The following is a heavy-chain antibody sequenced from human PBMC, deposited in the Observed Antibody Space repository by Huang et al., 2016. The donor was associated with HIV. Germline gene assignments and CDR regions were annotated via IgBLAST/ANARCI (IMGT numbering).Heavy chain of an antibody. CDR2: IFPDDSDT. J-gene: IGHJ4*02. CDR3: ARRFSSSSGYFDY. D-gene: IGHD6-6*01. CDR1: GYSVSSYW. Sequence: VQLVQSGAEVKKPGESLKISCKGSGYSVSSYWIAWVRQMPGKGLAWMGIIFPDDSDTTYGPSFGGQVTISADKSIGTAYLQWSSLKASDTAMYYCARRFSSSSGYFDYWGQGSLVTVSS. V-gene: IGHV5-51*01.